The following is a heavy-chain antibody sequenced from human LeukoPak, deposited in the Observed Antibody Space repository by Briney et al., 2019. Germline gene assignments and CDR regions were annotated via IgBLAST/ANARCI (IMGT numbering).Heavy chain of an antibody. V-gene: IGHV3-30*03. CDR1: GFTFSNSG. Sequence: PGGSLRLSCAASGFTFSNSGMHWVRQAPGKGLEWVAVISYDGSNKYYADSVKGRFTISRDNSKNTLYLQMNSLRAEDTAVYYCARVLWNGDYPRFDYWGQGTLVTVSS. CDR2: ISYDGSNK. J-gene: IGHJ4*02. D-gene: IGHD4-17*01. CDR3: ARVLWNGDYPRFDY.